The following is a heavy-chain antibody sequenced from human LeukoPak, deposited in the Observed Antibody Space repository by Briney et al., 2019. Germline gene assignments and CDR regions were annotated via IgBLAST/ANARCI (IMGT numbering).Heavy chain of an antibody. D-gene: IGHD3-22*01. J-gene: IGHJ3*02. V-gene: IGHV3-48*01. CDR2: ISSSSDTI. CDR1: GFTFSNYG. Sequence: PGGSLRLSCAASGFTFSNYGMNWVRQAPGKGLEWVSYISSSSDTIYYSDSVKGRFAISRDNAKNSVYLQMHSLTAEDSAVYYCTRDRQDAIAMIVVVPAAFDIWGQGTKLTVSS. CDR3: TRDRQDAIAMIVVVPAAFDI.